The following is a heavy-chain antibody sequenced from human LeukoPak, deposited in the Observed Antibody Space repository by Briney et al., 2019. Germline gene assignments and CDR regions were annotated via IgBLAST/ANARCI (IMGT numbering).Heavy chain of an antibody. CDR1: GGSFTGYY. J-gene: IGHJ4*02. CDR3: AGHSGSYPYYFDY. Sequence: PSETLSLTCAVYGGSFTGYYWDWIRQPPGKGLEWIGTFYHGGSTYYNPSLKSRVTISVDTSKNQFSLKLSSVTAADTAVYYCAGHSGSYPYYFDYWGQGTLVAVSS. V-gene: IGHV4-38-2*01. CDR2: FYHGGST. D-gene: IGHD1-26*01.